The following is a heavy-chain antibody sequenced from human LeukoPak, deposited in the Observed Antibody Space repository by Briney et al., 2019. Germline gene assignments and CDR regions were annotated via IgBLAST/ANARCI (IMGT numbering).Heavy chain of an antibody. CDR2: ISGSFIGT. J-gene: IGHJ4*02. D-gene: IGHD1-26*01. CDR1: GSTFSSYA. V-gene: IGHV3-23*01. Sequence: PGGSLRLSCAASGSTFSSYAMSWVRQAPGKGLEWVSAISGSFIGTYYADSVKGRFTISRDNAKNSLYLQMNSLRAEDTAVYYCARVRVGATLALGYWGQGTLVTVSS. CDR3: ARVRVGATLALGY.